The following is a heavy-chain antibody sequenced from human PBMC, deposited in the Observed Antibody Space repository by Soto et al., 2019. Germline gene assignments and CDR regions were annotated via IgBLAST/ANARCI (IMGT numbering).Heavy chain of an antibody. J-gene: IGHJ5*02. V-gene: IGHV1-8*01. D-gene: IGHD6-13*01. CDR3: ARGIRPGIAAPNWFDP. CDR1: GYTFTSYD. CDR2: MNPKSGNT. Sequence: QVQLVQSGAEVKKPGASVKVSCKASGYTFTSYDINWVRQATGQGLEWMGWMNPKSGNTGYAQKFNGRVTMTWNNSISTAYMKLISLRSEDTAVYYCARGIRPGIAAPNWFDPWVHGTMVTVSS.